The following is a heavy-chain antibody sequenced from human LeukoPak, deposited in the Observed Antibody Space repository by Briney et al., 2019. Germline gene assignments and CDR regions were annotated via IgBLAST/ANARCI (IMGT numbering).Heavy chain of an antibody. CDR3: ASPYYDNSGPLGY. Sequence: ASVRVSCKASGGTFSSYAISWVRQAPGQGLEWMGGIIPIFGTANYAQKFQGRVTITTDESTSTAYMELSSLRSEDTAVYYCASPYYDNSGPLGYWGQGTLVTVSS. CDR1: GGTFSSYA. CDR2: IIPIFGTA. V-gene: IGHV1-69*05. D-gene: IGHD3-22*01. J-gene: IGHJ4*02.